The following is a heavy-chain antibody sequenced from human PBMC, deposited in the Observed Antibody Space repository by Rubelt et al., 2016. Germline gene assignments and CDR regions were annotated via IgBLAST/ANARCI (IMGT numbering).Heavy chain of an antibody. D-gene: IGHD1-14*01. CDR1: GGSISTYY. Sequence: QVQLQESGPGLVKPSETLSLTCTVSGGSISTYYWSWIRQPPGKGLELIGYIYYNGITNYNPSLKSRVTISVDTSKNQFSLRLNFVTTADTAVYYCARDRGRTPFDYWGQGILVTVPS. CDR2: IYYNGIT. J-gene: IGHJ4*02. V-gene: IGHV4-59*01. CDR3: ARDRGRTPFDY.